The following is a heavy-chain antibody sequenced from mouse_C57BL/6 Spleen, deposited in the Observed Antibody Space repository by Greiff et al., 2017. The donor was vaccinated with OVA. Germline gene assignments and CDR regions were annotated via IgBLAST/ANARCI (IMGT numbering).Heavy chain of an antibody. CDR1: GFNIKDDY. CDR2: IDPENGDT. V-gene: IGHV14-4*01. CDR3: TTDWDLAY. D-gene: IGHD4-1*01. J-gene: IGHJ3*01. Sequence: VQLQQSGAELVRPGASVKLSCTASGFNIKDDYMHWGKQRPEQGLEWIGWIDPENGDTEYASKFQGKATITADTSSNTVYLQLSSLTAEDTAVYYCTTDWDLAYWGQGTLVTVSA.